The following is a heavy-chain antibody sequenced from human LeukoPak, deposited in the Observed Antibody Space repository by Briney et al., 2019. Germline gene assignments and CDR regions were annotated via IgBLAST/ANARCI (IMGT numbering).Heavy chain of an antibody. CDR2: ISSSSSTI. Sequence: GGSLRLSCAASGFTFSSYAMHWVRQAPGKGLEWVPYISSSSSTIYYADSVKGRFTISRDTSKSTLYLQMNNLRAEDTAVYYCAKHWSYCSTTSCFFNYYYYYMDVWGKGTTVTVSS. CDR3: AKHWSYCSTTSCFFNYYYYYMDV. D-gene: IGHD2-2*01. CDR1: GFTFSSYA. V-gene: IGHV3-48*01. J-gene: IGHJ6*03.